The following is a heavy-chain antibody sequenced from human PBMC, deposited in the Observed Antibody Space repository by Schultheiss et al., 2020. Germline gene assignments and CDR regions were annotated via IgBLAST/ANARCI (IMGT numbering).Heavy chain of an antibody. CDR1: GFIISGSD. Sequence: GGSLRLSCAVSGFIISGSDMHWVRQASGKGLEWVGRIGSKANNYATGYAASVRGRFTISRDDSKNTAYLQMDSLKTEDTAVYFCSRGPDYWGQGILVNVYS. CDR2: IGSKANNYAT. J-gene: IGHJ4*02. CDR3: SRGPDY. V-gene: IGHV3-73*01.